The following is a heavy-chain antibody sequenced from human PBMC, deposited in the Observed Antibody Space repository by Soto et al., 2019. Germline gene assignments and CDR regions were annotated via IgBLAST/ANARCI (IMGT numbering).Heavy chain of an antibody. Sequence: QITLKESGPPLVKPTQTLTLTCTFSGFSLSTSAVGVGWIRQPPGKALEWLAFIYWDDDKRYSPYLKSSLTITKDTSKNQVVLAMPNMDPVDTATYYCAHLVVAGLTYYFDYWGQGTLVTVSS. CDR3: AHLVVAGLTYYFDY. V-gene: IGHV2-5*02. CDR2: IYWDDDK. J-gene: IGHJ4*02. D-gene: IGHD2-15*01. CDR1: GFSLSTSAVG.